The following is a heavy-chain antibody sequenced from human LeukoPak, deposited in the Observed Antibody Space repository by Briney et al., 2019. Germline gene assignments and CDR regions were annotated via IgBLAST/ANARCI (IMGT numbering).Heavy chain of an antibody. CDR2: ITSSSTV. CDR3: ARDRGYYLDY. D-gene: IGHD3-3*01. V-gene: IGHV3-48*04. J-gene: IGHJ4*02. CDR1: GFTFSNYS. Sequence: GGSLRLSCAASGFTFSNYSMNWVRQAPGKGLEWVSYITSSSTVYYAGSVKGRFTISRDNAKNSLFLQMNSLRAEDTAVYYCARDRGYYLDYWGQGTLVTVSS.